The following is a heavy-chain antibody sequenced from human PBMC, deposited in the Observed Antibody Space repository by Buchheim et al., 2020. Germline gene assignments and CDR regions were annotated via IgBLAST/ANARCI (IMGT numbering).Heavy chain of an antibody. V-gene: IGHV4-59*12. D-gene: IGHD2-15*01. CDR2: IYYSGST. CDR3: ARVKRGYCSGGSCYSRGIDY. J-gene: IGHJ4*02. Sequence: QVQLQESGPGLVKPSETLSLTCTVSGGSISSYYWSWIRQPPGKGLEWIGYIYYSGSTNYNPSLKSRVTISVDTSKNQFSLKLSSVTAADTAVYYCARVKRGYCSGGSCYSRGIDYWGQGTL. CDR1: GGSISSYY.